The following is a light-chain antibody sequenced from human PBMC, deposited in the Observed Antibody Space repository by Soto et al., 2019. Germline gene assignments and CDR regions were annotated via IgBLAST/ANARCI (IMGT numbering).Light chain of an antibody. CDR2: GAS. V-gene: IGKV3-15*01. Sequence: VMTQSPATLSVSPGESATLSCWASETVATNLAWYQQKPGQAPRLLISGASTRAAGISDRFRGSGSGTEFTLTIRSLRSEDSAIYYCQQYFEWPPMTFGQGTKVEI. CDR1: ETVATN. J-gene: IGKJ1*01. CDR3: QQYFEWPPMT.